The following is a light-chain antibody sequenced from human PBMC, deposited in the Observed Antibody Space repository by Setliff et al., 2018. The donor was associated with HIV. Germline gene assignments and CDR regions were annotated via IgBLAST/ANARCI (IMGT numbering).Light chain of an antibody. CDR3: SAWDNSMSGPV. CDR2: SNN. V-gene: IGLV1-44*01. CDR1: RSNIGTSL. J-gene: IGLJ3*02. Sequence: QSALTQPPSASGTTGQRVTISCSGSRSNIGTSLVTWYQQLPGTAPKLLVYSNNQRPSGIPDRFSASKSGTSATLAISGLQSEDEADYYCSAWDNSMSGPVFGGGTKVTVL.